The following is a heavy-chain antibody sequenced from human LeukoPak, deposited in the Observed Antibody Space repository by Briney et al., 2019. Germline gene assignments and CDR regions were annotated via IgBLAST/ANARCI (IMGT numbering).Heavy chain of an antibody. J-gene: IGHJ6*02. Sequence: SETLSLTCAVSGGSFSSYYWSWIRQTPEKGLERIGEINHSGGTNYNPSLKSRVTISMDASRDQFSLRLSSVTAADTAVYYCARASCRFCGVDVWGQGTTVTVSS. CDR1: GGSFSSYY. CDR3: ARASCRFCGVDV. CDR2: INHSGGT. V-gene: IGHV4-34*01. D-gene: IGHD3-3*01.